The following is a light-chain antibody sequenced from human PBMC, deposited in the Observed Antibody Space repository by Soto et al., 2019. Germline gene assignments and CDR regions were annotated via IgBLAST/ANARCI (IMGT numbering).Light chain of an antibody. Sequence: DIQMTQSPSPLSASVGDRVTITCRASQTIARYLNWFQKKSGQPPKLLVYAASTLRHGVPSRFSASGSGSDFTLTINSLQPEDLATYYCQQSYNAPFNFGPGTKVDIK. CDR1: QTIARY. CDR2: AAS. J-gene: IGKJ3*01. CDR3: QQSYNAPFN. V-gene: IGKV1-39*01.